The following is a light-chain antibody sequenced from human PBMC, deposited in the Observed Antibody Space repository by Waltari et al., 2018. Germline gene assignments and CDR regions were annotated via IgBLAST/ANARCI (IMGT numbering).Light chain of an antibody. V-gene: IGLV1-44*01. CDR1: APNIGCNL. J-gene: IGLJ3*02. Sequence: QSMLTQPPSASGTPGPRVTISCSGSAPNIGCNLVNWSQQLPGKAPKLLIYRRDQRPSGVPDRFSGSKSGTSASLAISGLQSEDEADYYCASWDDSLNGHWVFGGGTKVTVL. CDR2: RRD. CDR3: ASWDDSLNGHWV.